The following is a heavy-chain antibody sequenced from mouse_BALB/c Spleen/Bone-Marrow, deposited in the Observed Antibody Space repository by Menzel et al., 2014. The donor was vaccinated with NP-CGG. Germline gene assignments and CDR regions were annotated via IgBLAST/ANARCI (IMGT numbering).Heavy chain of an antibody. D-gene: IGHD1-1*01. CDR2: INPDSSTI. CDR1: GFDFSRYW. CDR3: VRLGYYGMMAY. V-gene: IGHV4-1*02. J-gene: IGHJ4*01. Sequence: EVKVVESGGGLVQPGGSLKLSCAASGFDFSRYWMGWVRQAPGRGLKWIGEINPDSSTINYTPSLKDKFIISRDNAKNALYLQMSKVRSEDTALYYCVRLGYYGMMAYWGQGTSVTVSS.